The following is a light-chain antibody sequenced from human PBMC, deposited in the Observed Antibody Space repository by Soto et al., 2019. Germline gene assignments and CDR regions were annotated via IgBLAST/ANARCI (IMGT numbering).Light chain of an antibody. CDR2: AAS. V-gene: IGKV1-9*01. Sequence: DIQLTQSPSFLSASVGDRVTITCRASQGISSYLAWYQQQPGKAPKLLIYAASTLQSGVPSRFSGSGSGTEFTLTISSLQPEDFATYYCQQLKSYPLTFGQGTKVEI. J-gene: IGKJ1*01. CDR3: QQLKSYPLT. CDR1: QGISSY.